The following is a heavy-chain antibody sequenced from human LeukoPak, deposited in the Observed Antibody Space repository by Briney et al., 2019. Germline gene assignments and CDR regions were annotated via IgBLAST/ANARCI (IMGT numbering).Heavy chain of an antibody. CDR1: GFTFSSYA. D-gene: IGHD3-22*01. CDR2: ISGSGGST. J-gene: IGHJ4*02. Sequence: GGSLRLSCAASGFTFSSYAMSWVRQAPGKGLEWVSAISGSGGSTYYADSVKGRFTISRDNSKNTLYLQMNSLRAEDTAVYYCAKDEYYYDSSGYYPFDYWGQGTLVTVSS. CDR3: AKDEYYYDSSGYYPFDY. V-gene: IGHV3-23*01.